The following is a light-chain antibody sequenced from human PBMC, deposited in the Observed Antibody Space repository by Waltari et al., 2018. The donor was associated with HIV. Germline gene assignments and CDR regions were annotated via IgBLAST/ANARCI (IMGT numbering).Light chain of an antibody. CDR1: SSDVGGYNY. V-gene: IGLV2-8*01. CDR3: SSYAGSNNLL. CDR2: EVT. Sequence: QSALTQPPSASGSPGQSVTISCTGNSSDVGGYNYVSWYQQHPGKAPKLMIYEVTKRPAGVPDRCSGSKSGNTASLTVSGLQAEDEADYYCSSYAGSNNLLFGGGTKLTVL. J-gene: IGLJ2*01.